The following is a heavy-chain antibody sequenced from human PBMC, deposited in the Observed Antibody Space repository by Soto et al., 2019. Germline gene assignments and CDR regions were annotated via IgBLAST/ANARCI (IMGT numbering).Heavy chain of an antibody. V-gene: IGHV3-23*01. CDR1: GFRFSNYA. D-gene: IGHD2-8*02. J-gene: IGHJ4*02. CDR2: ISGTGDTT. Sequence: GGSLRLSCAASGFRFSNYAMTWVRQAPGKGPEWVSVISGTGDTTYYADSVKGRFTISRDNSKNTLYLQMNRLTTEDIAIYYCAKIALVGSFGFELARDYWGQGILVTVSS. CDR3: AKIALVGSFGFELARDY.